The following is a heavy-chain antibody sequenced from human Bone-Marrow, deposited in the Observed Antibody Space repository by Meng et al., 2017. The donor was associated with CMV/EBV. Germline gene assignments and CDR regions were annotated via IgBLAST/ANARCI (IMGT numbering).Heavy chain of an antibody. Sequence: ASVKVSCKASGYTFTNYYLHWVRQAPGQGLEWMGIFNPISGATSYAQKFQGRVTLTRNTSISTAYMELSSLRSEDTAVYYCARWGSSSDGYYYYGMDVWGQGTTVTVSS. CDR1: GYTFTNYY. J-gene: IGHJ6*02. CDR3: ARWGSSSDGYYYYGMDV. D-gene: IGHD6-6*01. CDR2: FNPISGAT. V-gene: IGHV1-46*01.